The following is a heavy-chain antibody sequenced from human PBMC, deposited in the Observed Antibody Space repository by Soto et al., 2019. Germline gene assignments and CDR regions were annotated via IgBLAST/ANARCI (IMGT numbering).Heavy chain of an antibody. Sequence: EVQLVETGGGLIQPGGSLRLSCAASGLCVSSNCMSWVRQAPGKGLEWVSNINSDDSTYHADSVTGRFTISRDNSKNTLYLQMNSLRPEDTAVYYCASVKAWEPVGAFDIWGQGTMVTVSS. J-gene: IGHJ3*02. D-gene: IGHD1-26*01. CDR3: ASVKAWEPVGAFDI. V-gene: IGHV3-53*02. CDR2: INSDDST. CDR1: GLCVSSNC.